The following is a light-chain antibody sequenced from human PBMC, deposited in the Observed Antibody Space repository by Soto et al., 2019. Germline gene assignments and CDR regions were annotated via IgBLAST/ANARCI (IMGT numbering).Light chain of an antibody. CDR3: STHTSTLVA. J-gene: IGLJ2*01. CDR1: TSDVGAYNS. V-gene: IGLV2-14*03. Sequence: QSALTQPASVSGSPGQSITISCTGTTSDVGAYNSVSWYQQHPGKAPKLMIYDVSYRPSGVSDRFSGSKSGDTASLTISGLQAEDEADYYCSTHTSTLVAFGGGTQLTVL. CDR2: DVS.